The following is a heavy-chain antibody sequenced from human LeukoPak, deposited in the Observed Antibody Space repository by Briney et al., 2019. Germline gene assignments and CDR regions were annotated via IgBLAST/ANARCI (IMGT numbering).Heavy chain of an antibody. CDR2: VSASGGST. Sequence: PGGSLRLSCAVSGFIFNSYAMSWVRQAPGKGLEWVSSVSASGGSTYHADSVKGRFTISRDNSKNTLHLQMNSLRGDDTALYYCAKGALAAAGSGFDYWGQGTLVTVSS. J-gene: IGHJ4*02. V-gene: IGHV3-23*01. CDR3: AKGALAAAGSGFDY. D-gene: IGHD6-13*01. CDR1: GFIFNSYA.